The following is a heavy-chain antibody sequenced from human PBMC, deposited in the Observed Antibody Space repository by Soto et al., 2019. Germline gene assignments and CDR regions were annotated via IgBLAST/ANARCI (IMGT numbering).Heavy chain of an antibody. V-gene: IGHV3-74*01. J-gene: IGHJ5*02. CDR1: GFTFSNYW. Sequence: EVQLVESGGGLVQPGGSLRLSCAASGFTFSNYWMHWVRQVPGKGLLWVSRINSDGISTNYADSVKGRFTISRDNAKNTLYPHMTTLRPEDTAVSYCARVMFTLIAATGDDSLAPWCEGTLVTVSS. CDR2: INSDGIST. CDR3: ARVMFTLIAATGDDSLAP. D-gene: IGHD2-15*01.